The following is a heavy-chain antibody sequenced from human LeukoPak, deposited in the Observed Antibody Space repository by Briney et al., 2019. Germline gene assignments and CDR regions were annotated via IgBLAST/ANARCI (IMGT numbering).Heavy chain of an antibody. D-gene: IGHD6-6*01. J-gene: IGHJ4*02. Sequence: SETLSLTCTVSGGSISSYYWSWIRQPAGKGLEWVGRIYTSGSTNYNPSLKSRVTMSVDTSKNQFSLKLSSVTAADTAVYYCARAALSSIAARLLGYWGQGTLVTVSS. CDR3: ARAALSSIAARLLGY. CDR2: IYTSGST. V-gene: IGHV4-4*07. CDR1: GGSISSYY.